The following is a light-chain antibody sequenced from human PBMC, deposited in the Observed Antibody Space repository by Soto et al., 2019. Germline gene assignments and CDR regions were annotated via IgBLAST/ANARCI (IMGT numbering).Light chain of an antibody. Sequence: EIVLTQSPATLSLSPGERATLSCRASQSVSSYLAWYQQRPGQAPRLLIFDASNRATGIPARFSGSGSGTDFTLTISSLEPEDFAVYYCQQRDSWLFGQGTRLEI. J-gene: IGKJ2*01. CDR3: QQRDSWL. CDR2: DAS. V-gene: IGKV3-11*01. CDR1: QSVSSY.